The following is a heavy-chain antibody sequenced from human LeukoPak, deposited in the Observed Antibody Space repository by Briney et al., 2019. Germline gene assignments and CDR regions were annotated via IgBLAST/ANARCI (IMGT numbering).Heavy chain of an antibody. J-gene: IGHJ4*02. CDR2: INRSGST. CDR3: ARGPGYSGYDLDY. CDR1: GGSFSGYY. D-gene: IGHD5-12*01. V-gene: IGHV4-34*01. Sequence: TSETLSLTCAVYGGSFSGYYWSWIRQPPGKGLEWIGEINRSGSTNYNPSLKSRVTISVDTSKNQFPLKLSSVTAADTAVYYCARGPGYSGYDLDYWGQGTLVTVSS.